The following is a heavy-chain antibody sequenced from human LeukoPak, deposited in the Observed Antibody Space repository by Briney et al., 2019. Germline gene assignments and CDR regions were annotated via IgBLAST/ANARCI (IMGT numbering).Heavy chain of an antibody. D-gene: IGHD3-3*01. J-gene: IGHJ4*02. V-gene: IGHV1-2*02. Sequence: ASVKVSCKASGYTFTGYYMHWVRQAPGQGLEWMGWINPNSGGTNYAQKFQGRVTMTRDTSISTAYMELSRLRSGDTAVYYCARERGGFLEWLFYYWGQGTLVTVSS. CDR1: GYTFTGYY. CDR3: ARERGGFLEWLFYY. CDR2: INPNSGGT.